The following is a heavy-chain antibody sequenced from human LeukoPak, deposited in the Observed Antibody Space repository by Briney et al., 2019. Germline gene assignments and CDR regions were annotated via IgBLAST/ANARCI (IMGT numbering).Heavy chain of an antibody. V-gene: IGHV3-21*01. J-gene: IGHJ6*02. Sequence: GGPLRLSCAPSGFTFSSYSMNCVRQAPGKALECVSSINSSSSYIYYADSVKGRFTISRDNAQNSLYLQMNSLRAEDTAVYYCARVWELRYYGMDVWGQATTVTVCS. CDR2: INSSSSYI. CDR3: ARVWELRYYGMDV. D-gene: IGHD1-26*01. CDR1: GFTFSSYS.